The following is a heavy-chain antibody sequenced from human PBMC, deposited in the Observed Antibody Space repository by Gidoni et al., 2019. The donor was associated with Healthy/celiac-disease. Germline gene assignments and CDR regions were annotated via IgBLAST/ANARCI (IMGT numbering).Heavy chain of an antibody. CDR1: GYTFTGYY. J-gene: IGHJ3*02. CDR2: INPNSGGT. V-gene: IGHV1-2*04. CDR3: ARDVSGTMIADAFDI. D-gene: IGHD3-22*01. Sequence: QVQLVQSGAEVKKPGASVKVSCKASGYTFTGYYMNWVRQAPGQGLEWMGWINPNSGGTNYAQKFQGWVTMTRDTSISTAYMELSRLRSDDTAVYYCARDVSGTMIADAFDIWGQGTMVTVSS.